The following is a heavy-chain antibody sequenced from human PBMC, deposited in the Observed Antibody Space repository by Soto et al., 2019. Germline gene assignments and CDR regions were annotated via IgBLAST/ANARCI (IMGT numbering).Heavy chain of an antibody. J-gene: IGHJ5*02. CDR1: GGTFSNYA. CDR3: AVGSVDIVPTGMKPFDP. Sequence: QVQLVQSGAEVKKPGSSVKVSCKASGGTFSNYAISWVRQAPGQGLEWMGGIIPIFGTANYAQKFQGRVTITADESTSXXYMELSSLRPEDTARYYGAVGSVDIVPTGMKPFDPLGQGTLVTVSS. V-gene: IGHV1-69*12. CDR2: IIPIFGTA. D-gene: IGHD5-12*01.